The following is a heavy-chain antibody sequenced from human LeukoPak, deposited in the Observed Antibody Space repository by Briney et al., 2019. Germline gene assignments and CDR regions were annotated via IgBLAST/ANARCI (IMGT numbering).Heavy chain of an antibody. CDR1: GYTFTSYG. CDR2: FSAYNGNT. D-gene: IGHD5-12*01. CDR3: ARDRTFPIVATIDDAFDI. J-gene: IGHJ3*02. V-gene: IGHV1-18*01. Sequence: ASVKVSCKASGYTFTSYGISWVRQAPGQGLEWMGWFSAYNGNTNYAQKLRGRVTMTTDTSTSTAYMELRSLRSDDTAVYYCARDRTFPIVATIDDAFDIWGQGTMVTVSS.